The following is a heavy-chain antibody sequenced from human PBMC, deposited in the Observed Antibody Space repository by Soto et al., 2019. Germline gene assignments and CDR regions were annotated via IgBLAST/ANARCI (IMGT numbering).Heavy chain of an antibody. J-gene: IGHJ3*02. V-gene: IGHV3-23*01. CDR2: ISGSAGST. Sequence: GGSRRRSCAASEFSFSSCAISWVRQAPGKGLEWVSAISGSAGSTYYAESVKGRFNISRDNSKNTLYRQMNSLRAEDTAVYYCAKDPSRRWYETAFDIWGQGTMVTVS. D-gene: IGHD6-13*01. CDR1: EFSFSSCA. CDR3: AKDPSRRWYETAFDI.